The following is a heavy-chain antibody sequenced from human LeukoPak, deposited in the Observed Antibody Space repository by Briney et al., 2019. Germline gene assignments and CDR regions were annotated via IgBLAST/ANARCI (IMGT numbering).Heavy chain of an antibody. CDR3: ARAGGFCSGGTCSYSYYGMDV. CDR2: INPNSGGT. J-gene: IGHJ6*02. D-gene: IGHD2-15*01. V-gene: IGHV1-2*02. Sequence: ASVKVSCKASGYTFTGYYMHWVRQAPGQGLEWMGWINPNSGGTNYAQKFQGRVTMTRDTSISTAYMELSRLRSDDMAVYYCARAGGFCSGGTCSYSYYGMDVWGQGTTVTVSS. CDR1: GYTFTGYY.